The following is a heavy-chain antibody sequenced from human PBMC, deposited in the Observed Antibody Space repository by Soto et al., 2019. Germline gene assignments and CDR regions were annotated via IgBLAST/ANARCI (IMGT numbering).Heavy chain of an antibody. Sequence: PGGSLRLSCAASGFTFSSYAMSWVRQAPGKGLEWVSAISGSGGSTYYADSVKGRFTISRDNSKNTLYLQMNSLRAEDTAIYYCARDTWTTGRYYYYGMDVWGQGTTVTVSS. CDR2: ISGSGGST. D-gene: IGHD3-16*01. CDR1: GFTFSSYA. J-gene: IGHJ6*02. V-gene: IGHV3-23*01. CDR3: ARDTWTTGRYYYYGMDV.